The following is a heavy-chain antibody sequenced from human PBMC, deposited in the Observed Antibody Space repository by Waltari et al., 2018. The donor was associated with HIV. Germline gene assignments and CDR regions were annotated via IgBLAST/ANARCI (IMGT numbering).Heavy chain of an antibody. D-gene: IGHD6-19*01. CDR1: GYSFTTQG. J-gene: IGHJ4*02. Sequence: QVQLVQSGAEVKKPGASVKVSCKASGYSFTTQGITWVRQAPGQGLEWMGWISGYNGHTKSAQKFQGRVTLTTDTSTSTAYMELKNLRSDDTAVYYCARFPSYSSGWYKFDYWGQGTLVTVSS. V-gene: IGHV1-18*01. CDR2: ISGYNGHT. CDR3: ARFPSYSSGWYKFDY.